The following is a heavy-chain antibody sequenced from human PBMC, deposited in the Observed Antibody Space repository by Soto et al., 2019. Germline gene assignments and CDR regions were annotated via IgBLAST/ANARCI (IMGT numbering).Heavy chain of an antibody. D-gene: IGHD3-22*01. CDR3: ARDSYRYYDSSGYFNWFDP. CDR1: GGTFSSYA. V-gene: IGHV1-69*13. CDR2: IIPIFGTA. J-gene: IGHJ5*02. Sequence: SVKVSCKASGGTFSSYAISWVRQAPGQGLEWMGGIIPIFGTANYAQKFQGRVTITADESTSTAYMELSSLRSEDTAVYYCARDSYRYYDSSGYFNWFDPWGQGTLVTVSS.